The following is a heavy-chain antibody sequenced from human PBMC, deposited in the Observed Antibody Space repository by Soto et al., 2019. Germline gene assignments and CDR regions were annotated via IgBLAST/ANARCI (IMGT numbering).Heavy chain of an antibody. D-gene: IGHD3-16*01. Sequence: EVQLLESGGGLVQPGGSLRLSCAASGFTFTPYAMTWVRQAPGKGLEWVSVITGGVGVTYYADSVKGRFTISRDNSKDALYLQMNNLPADDTAVYYCAQFQRGTFNPWYFHYWGQGRLVTVSS. CDR3: AQFQRGTFNPWYFHY. V-gene: IGHV3-23*01. CDR2: ITGGVGVT. CDR1: GFTFTPYA. J-gene: IGHJ4*02.